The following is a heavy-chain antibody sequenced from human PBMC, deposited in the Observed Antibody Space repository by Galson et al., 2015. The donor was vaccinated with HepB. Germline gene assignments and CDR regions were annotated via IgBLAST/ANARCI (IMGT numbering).Heavy chain of an antibody. J-gene: IGHJ6*02. D-gene: IGHD2-2*01. CDR3: ARGHCSSTSCYGVYYYYGMDV. CDR1: GFTFSDYY. CDR2: ISSSSSYT. V-gene: IGHV3-11*06. Sequence: SLRLSCAASGFTFSDYYMSWIRQAPGKGLEWVSYISSSSSYTNYADSVKGRFTISRDNAKNSLYLQMNSLRAEDTAVYYCARGHCSSTSCYGVYYYYGMDVWGQGTTVTVSS.